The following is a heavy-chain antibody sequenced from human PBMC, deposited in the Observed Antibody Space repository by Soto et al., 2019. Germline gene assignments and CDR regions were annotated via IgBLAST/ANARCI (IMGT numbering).Heavy chain of an antibody. CDR1: GGTFSSYA. CDR2: IIPIFGTA. D-gene: IGHD3-10*01. CDR3: ARVKVTMVRGVIIPRNWFDP. Sequence: SVKVSCKASGGTFSSYAISWVRQAPGQGLEWMGGIIPIFGTANYAQKFQGRVTITADESTSTAYMELSSPRSEDTAVYYCARVKVTMVRGVIIPRNWFDPWGQGTLVTVSS. J-gene: IGHJ5*02. V-gene: IGHV1-69*13.